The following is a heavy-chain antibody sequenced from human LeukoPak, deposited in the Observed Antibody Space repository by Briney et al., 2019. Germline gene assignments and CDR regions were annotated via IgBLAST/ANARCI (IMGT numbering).Heavy chain of an antibody. CDR3: AKVADSSSWADAFDI. CDR1: GFTVSSNY. D-gene: IGHD6-13*01. J-gene: IGHJ3*02. V-gene: IGHV3-66*01. Sequence: GGSLRLSCAASGFTVSSNYMSWVRQAPGKGLEWVSVIYSGGSTYYADSVKGRFTISRDNSKNTLYLQMNSLRAEDTAVYYCAKVADSSSWADAFDIWGQGTMVTVSS. CDR2: IYSGGST.